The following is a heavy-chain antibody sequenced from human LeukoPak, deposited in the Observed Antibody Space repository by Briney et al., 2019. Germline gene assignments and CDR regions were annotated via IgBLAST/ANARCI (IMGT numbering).Heavy chain of an antibody. Sequence: GRSLRLSCAASGFTFNTYGMNWVRQAPGKGLEWVAVLSYDDGSNKYYADSVKDRFTISRDNSKNTLYLQMNSLRAEDTAVYYCAKALTEYTSYYYYGMDVWGQGTTVTVPS. CDR2: LSYDDGSNK. D-gene: IGHD1-14*01. CDR3: AKALTEYTSYYYYGMDV. CDR1: GFTFNTYG. V-gene: IGHV3-30*18. J-gene: IGHJ6*02.